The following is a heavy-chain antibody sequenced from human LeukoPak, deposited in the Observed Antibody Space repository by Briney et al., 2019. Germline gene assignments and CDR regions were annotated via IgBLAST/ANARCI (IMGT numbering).Heavy chain of an antibody. CDR2: IYSGGKT. D-gene: IGHD4-17*01. J-gene: IGHJ4*02. V-gene: IGHV3-53*01. CDR1: GFNLSNNY. CDR3: ARAREYGDYEY. Sequence: PGGSLRLSCAASGFNLSNNYMSWVRQAPGKGLEWVSVIYSGGKTYYADSVKGRFIISRDNSKNTLYLQMDSLRVEDTAVYYCARAREYGDYEYWGQGTLVTVSS.